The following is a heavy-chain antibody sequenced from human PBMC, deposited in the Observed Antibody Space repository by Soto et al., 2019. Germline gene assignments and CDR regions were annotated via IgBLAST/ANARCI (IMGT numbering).Heavy chain of an antibody. Sequence: GGSMRLSSSASVFTFSGDSMDWVRKAPGKGLEWVSSISSSSSYIYYADSVKGRFTISRDNAKNSLYLQMNSLRAEDTAVYYCARDWKGIAVAGAVGYWGQGTLVIVSS. J-gene: IGHJ4*02. CDR2: ISSSSSYI. D-gene: IGHD6-19*01. CDR1: VFTFSGDS. CDR3: ARDWKGIAVAGAVGY. V-gene: IGHV3-21*01.